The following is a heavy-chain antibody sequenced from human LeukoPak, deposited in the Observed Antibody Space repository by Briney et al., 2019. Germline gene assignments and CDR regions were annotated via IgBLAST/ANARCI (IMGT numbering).Heavy chain of an antibody. D-gene: IGHD5-24*01. CDR2: IHSNGADT. CDR3: ARGSLWLQLDY. V-gene: IGHV3-20*04. Sequence: GGSLRLSCAASGFNFDDFGMTWVRQAPGKGLEWVSGIHSNGADTGYVDSVKGRFTISRDNSKNTLYLQMNSLRAEDTAVYYCARGSLWLQLDYWGQGTLVTVSS. CDR1: GFNFDDFG. J-gene: IGHJ4*02.